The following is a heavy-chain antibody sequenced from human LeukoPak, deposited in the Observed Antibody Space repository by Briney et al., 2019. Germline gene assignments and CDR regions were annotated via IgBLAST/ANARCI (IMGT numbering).Heavy chain of an antibody. CDR1: GFTFSSYA. Sequence: GGSLRLSCAASGFTFSSYAMIWVRQAPGKGLEWVSAISGSGGSTYYADSVKGRFTISRDNSKNTLYLQMNSLRAEDTAVYYCATRRDIVATSYYFDYWGQGTLVTVSS. CDR2: ISGSGGST. J-gene: IGHJ4*02. V-gene: IGHV3-23*01. CDR3: ATRRDIVATSYYFDY. D-gene: IGHD5-12*01.